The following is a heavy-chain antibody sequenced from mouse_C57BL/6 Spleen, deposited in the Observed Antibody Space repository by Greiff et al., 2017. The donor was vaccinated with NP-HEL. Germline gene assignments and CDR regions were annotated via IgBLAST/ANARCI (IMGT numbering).Heavy chain of an antibody. V-gene: IGHV3-6*01. CDR1: GYSITSGYY. CDR3: ARGLYDYPFAY. D-gene: IGHD2-4*01. CDR2: ISYDGSN. Sequence: EVKLLESGPGLVKPSQSLSLTCSVTGYSITSGYYWNWIRQFPGNKLEWMGYISYDGSNNYDPSLKNRISITRDTSKNQFSLKLNSVTTEDTATYYCARGLYDYPFAYWGQGTLVIVSA. J-gene: IGHJ3*01.